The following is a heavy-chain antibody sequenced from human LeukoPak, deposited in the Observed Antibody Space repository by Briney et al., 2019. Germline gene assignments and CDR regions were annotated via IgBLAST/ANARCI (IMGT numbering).Heavy chain of an antibody. V-gene: IGHV4-34*01. CDR3: ASSGYYTAAEYFQH. Sequence: SETLSLTCAVYGGSFSGYHWSWIRQPPGKGLEWIGEINHSGSTNYNPSLKSRVTISVDTSKNQFSLKLSSATAADTAVYYCASSGYYTAAEYFQHWGQGTLVTVSS. J-gene: IGHJ1*01. D-gene: IGHD3-22*01. CDR2: INHSGST. CDR1: GGSFSGYH.